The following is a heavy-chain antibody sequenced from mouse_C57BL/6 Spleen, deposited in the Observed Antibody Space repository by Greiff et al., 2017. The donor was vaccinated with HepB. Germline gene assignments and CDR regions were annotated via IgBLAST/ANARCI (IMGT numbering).Heavy chain of an antibody. CDR1: GYTFTSYW. J-gene: IGHJ4*01. Sequence: QVQLQQPGAELVRPGSSVKLSCKASGYTFTSYWMHWVKQRPIQGLEWIGNIDPSDSETHYNQKFKDKATLTVDKSSSTAYMQLSSLTSEDSAVYYCAREWLLPSYAMDYWGQGTSVTVSS. D-gene: IGHD2-3*01. CDR3: AREWLLPSYAMDY. V-gene: IGHV1-52*01. CDR2: IDPSDSET.